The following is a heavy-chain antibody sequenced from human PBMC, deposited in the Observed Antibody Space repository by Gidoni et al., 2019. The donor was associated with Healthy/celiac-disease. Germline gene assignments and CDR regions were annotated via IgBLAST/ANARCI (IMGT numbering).Heavy chain of an antibody. J-gene: IGHJ6*02. V-gene: IGHV3-73*02. Sequence: EVQLVESGGGLVQPGGSLKLSCAASGFTFSGYAMHWVRQASGKGLEWVGRIRSKANSYATAYAASVKGRFTIARDDSKNTAYLQMNSLKTEDTAVYYCTAFGGVIVSFPPYYYYGMDVWGQGTTVTVSS. CDR1: GFTFSGYA. CDR2: IRSKANSYAT. D-gene: IGHD3-16*02. CDR3: TAFGGVIVSFPPYYYYGMDV.